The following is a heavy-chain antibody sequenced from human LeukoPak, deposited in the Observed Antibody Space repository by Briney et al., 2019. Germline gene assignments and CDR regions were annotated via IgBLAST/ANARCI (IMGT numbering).Heavy chain of an antibody. D-gene: IGHD3-16*01. CDR2: IYTSGST. Sequence: SQTLSLTCTVSGGSISSCSYYWSWLRQPAGKGLECIGRIYTSGSTNYNPSLKSRVTTTVDTSKNQYSLKLSSATAADTAVYYCARDLRHTSDYWGQGTLVTVSS. J-gene: IGHJ4*02. V-gene: IGHV4-61*02. CDR1: GGSISSCSYY. CDR3: ARDLRHTSDY.